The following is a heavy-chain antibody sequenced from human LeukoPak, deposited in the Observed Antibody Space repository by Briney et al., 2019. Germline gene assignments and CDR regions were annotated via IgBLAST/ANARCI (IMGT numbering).Heavy chain of an antibody. J-gene: IGHJ5*02. CDR3: GRVVAAAAINWLDP. D-gene: IGHD6-13*01. Sequence: SQTLSLTCAISLDCLSSNSAAWDWIRQSPSRGLEWLGRTYYRSKWYNDYAVSVKSRITINPDTSKNQFSLQLNSVTPEETAVYYCGRVVAAAAINWLDPWGEGALVTVSS. V-gene: IGHV6-1*01. CDR1: LDCLSSNSAA. CDR2: TYYRSKWYN.